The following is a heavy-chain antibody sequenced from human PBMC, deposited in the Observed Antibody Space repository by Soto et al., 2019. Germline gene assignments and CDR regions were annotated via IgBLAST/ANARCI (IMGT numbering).Heavy chain of an antibody. CDR2: IVSTSTYI. D-gene: IGHD6-19*01. J-gene: IGHJ4*02. CDR3: ARDPVAVTATYYFDY. Sequence: PGGSLRLSCAASGFTFSSYSMNWVRQAPGRGLEWVSSIVSTSTYIYYADSVKGRFTISRDNAKNSLYLQMSSLRAEDTAVYYCARDPVAVTATYYFDYWGQGTLVTVSS. CDR1: GFTFSSYS. V-gene: IGHV3-21*01.